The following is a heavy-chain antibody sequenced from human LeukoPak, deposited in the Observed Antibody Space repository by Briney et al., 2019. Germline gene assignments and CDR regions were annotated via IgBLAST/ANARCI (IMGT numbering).Heavy chain of an antibody. V-gene: IGHV3-7*01. Sequence: PGGSLRLSCAASGFTFSRYWMSWVRQAPWKGLEWVANIKQDGSQKSYVDSVKGRFTISRDNANNLLYLQMNSLRAEDTAVYYCTRQVDSITMTVVLKRENWFDPWGQGTLVTVSS. J-gene: IGHJ5*02. CDR1: GFTFSRYW. D-gene: IGHD3-22*01. CDR2: IKQDGSQK. CDR3: TRQVDSITMTVVLKRENWFDP.